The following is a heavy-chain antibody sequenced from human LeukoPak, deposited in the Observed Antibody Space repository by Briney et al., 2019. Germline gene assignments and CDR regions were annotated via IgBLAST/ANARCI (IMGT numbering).Heavy chain of an antibody. V-gene: IGHV3-23*01. CDR1: GFTFSNYV. J-gene: IGHJ4*02. CDR2: IISGTT. Sequence: GGSLRLSCEASGFTFSNYVMSWVRQGPGKGLEWVSSIISGTTYYADSLKGRFTISRDNSKNTVYLQMNSLRAEDTAVYYCAKMGRYGGTADLHWGQGTLVIVSS. D-gene: IGHD3-16*01. CDR3: AKMGRYGGTADLH.